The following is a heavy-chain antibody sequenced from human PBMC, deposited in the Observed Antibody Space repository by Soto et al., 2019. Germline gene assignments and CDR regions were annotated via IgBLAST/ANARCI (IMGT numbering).Heavy chain of an antibody. D-gene: IGHD3-9*01. CDR2: IYYSGST. J-gene: IGHJ4*02. Sequence: ASETLSLTCTVSGGSISSYYWSWIRQPPGKGLEWIGYIYYSGSTNYNPSLKSRVTISVDTSKNQFSLKLSSVTAADTAVYYCARQDKYFDLFDYCGQGTLVTVSS. CDR1: GGSISSYY. CDR3: ARQDKYFDLFDY. V-gene: IGHV4-59*01.